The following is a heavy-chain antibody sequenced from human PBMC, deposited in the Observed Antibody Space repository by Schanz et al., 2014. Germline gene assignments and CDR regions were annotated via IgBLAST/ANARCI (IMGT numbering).Heavy chain of an antibody. CDR3: VKTDAGWRFDY. D-gene: IGHD6-19*01. J-gene: IGHJ4*02. Sequence: EVQLVESGGGLVQPGGSLRLSCAASGFTVSNNYMSWVRQAPGKGLEWVSGISDRGDGTNYGDSVRGRFTISRDNSRNTVYLQMNNVGVDDTATYYCVKTDAGWRFDYWGQGTLVIVSS. CDR1: GFTVSNNY. CDR2: SDRGDGT. V-gene: IGHV3-53*01.